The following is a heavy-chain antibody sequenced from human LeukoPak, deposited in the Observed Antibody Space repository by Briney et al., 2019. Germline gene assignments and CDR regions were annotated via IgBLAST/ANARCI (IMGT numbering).Heavy chain of an antibody. CDR2: ISAYNGNT. J-gene: IGHJ4*02. CDR1: GYTFTGYG. D-gene: IGHD3-10*01. Sequence: ASVKVSCKASGYTFTGYGISWVRQAPGQGLEWMGWISAYNGNTNYAQKLQGRVTMTTDTSTSTAYMELRSLRSDDTAVYYCARSYYGSGSSGGDYWGQGTLVTASS. CDR3: ARSYYGSGSSGGDY. V-gene: IGHV1-18*01.